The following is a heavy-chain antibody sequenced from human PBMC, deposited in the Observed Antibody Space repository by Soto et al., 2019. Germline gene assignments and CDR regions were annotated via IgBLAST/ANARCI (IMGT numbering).Heavy chain of an antibody. V-gene: IGHV3-7*03. J-gene: IGHJ3*02. Sequence: EVQLVESGGGLVHPGGSLRLSCAASGFAFSSSWMTWVRQVPGKGLEWVANIKKDGSAMSYSDSVRGRFTISRDNAKNSLYLQMDSLRDEDTALYYCARDLSPRNSNLYPDAFEKWGQGTMVTVSS. CDR1: GFAFSSSW. CDR2: IKKDGSAM. CDR3: ARDLSPRNSNLYPDAFEK. D-gene: IGHD3-16*01.